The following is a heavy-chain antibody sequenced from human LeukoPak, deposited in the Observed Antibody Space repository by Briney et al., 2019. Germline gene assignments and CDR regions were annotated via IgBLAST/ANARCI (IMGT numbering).Heavy chain of an antibody. V-gene: IGHV4-39*01. CDR1: GGSISSTSYY. CDR2: IYYSGST. CDR3: TGYSSSWYGAEPSFDY. D-gene: IGHD6-13*01. J-gene: IGHJ4*02. Sequence: SETLSLTCTVSGGSISSTSYYWGWIRQPPGKGLEWIGSIYYSGSTYYNPSLKSRVTISVDTSKNQFSLKLSSVTAADTAVYYCTGYSSSWYGAEPSFDYWGQGTLVTVSS.